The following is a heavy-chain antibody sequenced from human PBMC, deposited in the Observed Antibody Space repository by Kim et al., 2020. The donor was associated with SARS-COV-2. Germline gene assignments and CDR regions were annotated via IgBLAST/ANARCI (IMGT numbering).Heavy chain of an antibody. D-gene: IGHD3-10*01. Sequence: VKGRFTISRDNSKNTQYLQMNSLRAEDTAVYYWAKEGGDDCDPGSHGAFDIWGQGTMVTVSS. V-gene: IGHV3-33*06. J-gene: IGHJ3*02. CDR3: AKEGGDDCDPGSHGAFDI.